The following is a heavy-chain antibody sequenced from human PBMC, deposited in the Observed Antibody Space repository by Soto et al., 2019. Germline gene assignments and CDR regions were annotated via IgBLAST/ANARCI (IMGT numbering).Heavy chain of an antibody. CDR3: ARGAGSGVIGVGYYYYGMDV. D-gene: IGHD3-16*02. J-gene: IGHJ6*02. CDR1: GYTFTSYG. V-gene: IGHV1-18*01. Sequence: ASVKVSCKASGYTFTSYGISWVRQAPGQGLEWMGWISAYNGNTNYAQKLQGRVTITADESTSTAYMELSSLRSEDTAVYYCARGAGSGVIGVGYYYYGMDVWGQGTTVTVSS. CDR2: ISAYNGNT.